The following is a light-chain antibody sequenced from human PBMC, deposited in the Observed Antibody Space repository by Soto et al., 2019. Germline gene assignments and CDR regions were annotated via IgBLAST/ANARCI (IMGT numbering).Light chain of an antibody. V-gene: IGKV3-15*01. CDR3: QKYRNWPPIT. CDR2: DTS. CDR1: QSVSIH. Sequence: ETVMTQHPGTLSVSLGESATLSCRASQSVSIHLAWYQQKPGQAPRLIIYDTSTRATGIPARFSGSGSGTEFTLTIRSLQSEDLAVYYGQKYRNWPPITVGNGTRLAIK. J-gene: IGKJ5*01.